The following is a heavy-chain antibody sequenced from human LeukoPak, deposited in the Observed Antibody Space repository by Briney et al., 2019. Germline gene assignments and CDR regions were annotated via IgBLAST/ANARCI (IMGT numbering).Heavy chain of an antibody. Sequence: PSETLSLTCTVSGGSISSYYWSWIRQPPGKGLEWIGYIYYSGSTNYNASLKSRVTISVDTSKNQFSLKLSSVTAADTAVYYCARVQGPPYYYYMDVWGKGTTVTVSS. J-gene: IGHJ6*03. V-gene: IGHV4-59*01. CDR2: IYYSGST. CDR3: ARVQGPPYYYYMDV. CDR1: GGSISSYY.